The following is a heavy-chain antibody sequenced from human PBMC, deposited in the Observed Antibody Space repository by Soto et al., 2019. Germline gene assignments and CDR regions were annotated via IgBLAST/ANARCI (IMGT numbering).Heavy chain of an antibody. V-gene: IGHV3-48*01. J-gene: IGHJ4*02. CDR3: ARWAARGY. CDR2: ISSSSSTI. Sequence: GGPLRLSSVASGFTFSSYSMNWVRQAPGKGLEWASYISSSSSTIYYADSVKGRFTISRDNAKNSLYLQMNCLRAEDTAVYYCARWAARGYWGQGTLVTVSS. CDR1: GFTFSSYS. D-gene: IGHD3-10*01.